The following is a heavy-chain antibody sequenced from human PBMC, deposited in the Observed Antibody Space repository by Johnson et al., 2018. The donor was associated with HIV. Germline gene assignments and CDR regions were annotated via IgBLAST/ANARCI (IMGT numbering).Heavy chain of an antibody. J-gene: IGHJ3*02. Sequence: VQLVESGGGVVQPGRSLRLSCAASGFTFSDYYMNWIRQAPGKGLEWISYISSSGSAIYYADSVKGRFTISRDNAKNSLYLQMNSLRAEDTAVYYCAREQELIGERAFDIWGQGTMVTVSS. CDR2: ISSSGSAI. V-gene: IGHV3-11*04. CDR1: GFTFSDYY. CDR3: AREQELIGERAFDI. D-gene: IGHD6-13*01.